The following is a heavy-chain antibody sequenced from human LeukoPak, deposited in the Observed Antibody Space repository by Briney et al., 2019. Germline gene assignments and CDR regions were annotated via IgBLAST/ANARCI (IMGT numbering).Heavy chain of an antibody. V-gene: IGHV3-23*01. Sequence: GGSLRLSCAASGFTFSSYAMSWVRQAPGKGLEWVSAISGSGGVTNYADSVRGRFTISRGNSRNTLYLQMNSLRAEDTAVYYCAKSLRSETGLYGAFDMWGQGTMVTVSS. CDR1: GFTFSSYA. J-gene: IGHJ3*02. D-gene: IGHD1-26*01. CDR3: AKSLRSETGLYGAFDM. CDR2: ISGSGGVT.